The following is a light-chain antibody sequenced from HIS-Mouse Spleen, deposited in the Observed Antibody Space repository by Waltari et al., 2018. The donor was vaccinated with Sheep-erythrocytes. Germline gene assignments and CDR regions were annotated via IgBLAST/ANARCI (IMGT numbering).Light chain of an antibody. CDR2: AAS. CDR3: QQYYSYLYT. V-gene: IGKV1-8*01. J-gene: IGKJ2*01. CDR1: QGISSY. Sequence: AIRMTQSPSSLSASTGDRVTITCRASQGISSYLAWYQQKPGKAPKLLIYAASTLQSGVPSRFSGSGSGTDFTPTISCLQSEDFATYYCQQYYSYLYTFGQGTKLEIK.